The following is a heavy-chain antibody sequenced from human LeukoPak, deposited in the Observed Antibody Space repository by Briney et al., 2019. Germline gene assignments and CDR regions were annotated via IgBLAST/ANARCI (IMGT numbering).Heavy chain of an antibody. Sequence: PGGSLRHSCSASGFTVSSNYMSWVRQAPGKGLEWVSVIYSGGSTYYADSVKGRFTISRDNSKNTLYLQMNSLRAEDTAVYYCARAYYYDSSKHFDYWGQGTLVTVSS. D-gene: IGHD3-22*01. J-gene: IGHJ4*02. CDR1: GFTVSSNY. V-gene: IGHV3-53*01. CDR3: ARAYYYDSSKHFDY. CDR2: IYSGGST.